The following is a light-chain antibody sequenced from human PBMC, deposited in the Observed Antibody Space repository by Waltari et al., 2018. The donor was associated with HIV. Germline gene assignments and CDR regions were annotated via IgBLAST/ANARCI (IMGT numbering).Light chain of an antibody. Sequence: QSALTQPRSVSGSPGQSVTISCTGTSSDVGGYNYVSWYQQHPGKAPKLMIYDVSKRPAGVPDRFAGSKSGNTAPLTISGLQSEDEAYYYCCSYAGSYTLVFGGGTKLTVL. J-gene: IGLJ2*01. CDR1: SSDVGGYNY. V-gene: IGLV2-11*01. CDR3: CSYAGSYTLV. CDR2: DVS.